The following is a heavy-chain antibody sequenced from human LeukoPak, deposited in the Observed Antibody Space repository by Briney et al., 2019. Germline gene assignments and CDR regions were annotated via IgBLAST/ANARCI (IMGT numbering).Heavy chain of an antibody. V-gene: IGHV3-7*01. CDR3: VRDGGTTGYDLLDY. Sequence: PGGSLRLSCAASGFTFRSYWMSWVRQAPGKGLEWVANINQDGSEKYHVDSVKGRFTISRDNAKNSVYLQMNSLTAEDTAVYYCVRDGGTTGYDLLDYWGRGTLLTVSS. D-gene: IGHD5-12*01. CDR2: INQDGSEK. J-gene: IGHJ4*02. CDR1: GFTFRSYW.